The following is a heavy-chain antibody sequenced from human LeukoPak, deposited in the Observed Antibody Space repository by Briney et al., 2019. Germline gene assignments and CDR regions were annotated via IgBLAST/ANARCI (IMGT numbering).Heavy chain of an antibody. V-gene: IGHV4-34*01. CDR3: ARGQRSRGWYGYYYYGMDV. D-gene: IGHD6-19*01. CDR2: INHSGST. Sequence: SETLSLTCAVYGGSFSGYYWSWIRQPPGKGLEWIGEINHSGSTNYNPSLKSRVTISVDTSKNQFSLKLSSVTAADTAVYYCARGQRSRGWYGYYYYGMDVWGKGTTVTVSS. CDR1: GGSFSGYY. J-gene: IGHJ6*04.